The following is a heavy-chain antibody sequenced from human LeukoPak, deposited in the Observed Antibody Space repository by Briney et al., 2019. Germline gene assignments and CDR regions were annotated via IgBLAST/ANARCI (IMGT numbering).Heavy chain of an antibody. J-gene: IGHJ5*02. Sequence: ASVKVSCKASGYTFTGYYMHWVRQAPGQGLEWMGWINPNSGGTNYAQKFQGRVTMTRDTSISTAYMELSRLRSDDTAVYYCARDRSSGKGFDPWGQGTLVTVSS. D-gene: IGHD3-10*01. CDR1: GYTFTGYY. CDR2: INPNSGGT. V-gene: IGHV1-2*02. CDR3: ARDRSSGKGFDP.